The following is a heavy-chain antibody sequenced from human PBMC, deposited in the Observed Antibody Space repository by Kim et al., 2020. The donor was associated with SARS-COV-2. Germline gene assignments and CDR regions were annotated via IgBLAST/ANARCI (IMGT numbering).Heavy chain of an antibody. J-gene: IGHJ6*02. D-gene: IGHD6-13*01. Sequence: GGSLRLSCAASGFTFNNYGMHWVRQAPGKGLEWVAIVSFDGSKTYYGDSVTGRFTVSRDNSKNTFYLQMNSLTAEDTAVYYCARKIFSNNWFVSGGMDVWGQGTTVTVSS. CDR1: GFTFNNYG. V-gene: IGHV3-33*05. CDR3: ARKIFSNNWFVSGGMDV. CDR2: VSFDGSKT.